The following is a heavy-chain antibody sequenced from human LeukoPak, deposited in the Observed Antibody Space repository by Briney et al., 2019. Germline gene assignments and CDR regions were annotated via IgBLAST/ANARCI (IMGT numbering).Heavy chain of an antibody. D-gene: IGHD2/OR15-2a*01. CDR3: ASISSHFLRPPYFAY. V-gene: IGHV1-24*01. CDR1: GYTFTGYY. Sequence: GASVKVSCKASGYTFTGYYMHWVRQAPGQGLEWMGGFDPEDGETIYAQKFQGRVTMTEDTSTDTAYMELSSLRSEDTAVYYCASISSHFLRPPYFAYWGQGTLVTVSS. CDR2: FDPEDGET. J-gene: IGHJ4*02.